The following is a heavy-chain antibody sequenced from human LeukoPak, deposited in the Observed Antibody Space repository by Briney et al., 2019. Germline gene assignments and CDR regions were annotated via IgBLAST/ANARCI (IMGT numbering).Heavy chain of an antibody. CDR2: ISGSGGST. J-gene: IGHJ4*02. CDR3: ATRGQGYYDILTGYYTPGYFDY. Sequence: GGSLRLSCAASGFTFSSYGMHWVRQAPGKGLEWVSAISGSGGSTYYADSVKGRFTISRDNSKNTLYLQMNSLRAEDTAVYYCATRGQGYYDILTGYYTPGYFDYWGQGTLVTVSS. CDR1: GFTFSSYG. D-gene: IGHD3-9*01. V-gene: IGHV3-23*01.